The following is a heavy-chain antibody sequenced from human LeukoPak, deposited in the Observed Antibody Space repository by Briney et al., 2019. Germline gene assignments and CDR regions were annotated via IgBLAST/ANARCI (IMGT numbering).Heavy chain of an antibody. D-gene: IGHD2-21*01. CDR2: INPKSGGT. J-gene: IGHJ4*02. CDR3: ARGHSGDGYHLDY. V-gene: IGHV1-2*02. Sequence: GASVKVSCKASGYTFTDYYVNWVRQAPGQGLEWVGWINPKSGGTSYPQRFQGRVTLTRDTSINTAYMDLSSLRYDDTAIYYCARGHSGDGYHLDYWGQGTLVAVSS. CDR1: GYTFTDYY.